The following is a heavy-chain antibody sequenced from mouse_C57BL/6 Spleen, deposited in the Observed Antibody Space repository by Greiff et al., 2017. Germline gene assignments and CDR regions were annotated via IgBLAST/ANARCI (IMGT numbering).Heavy chain of an antibody. CDR3: ARGTTGVAPDLDY. CDR1: GYTFTSYW. V-gene: IGHV1-55*01. CDR2: IYPGSGST. D-gene: IGHD1-1*01. Sequence: QVQLQQPGAELVKPGASVKMSCKASGYTFTSYWITWVKQGPGQGLEWIGDIYPGSGSTNYNEKFKSKATLTVDTSSGTAYMQLSSLTSEDSAVYYWARGTTGVAPDLDYWGQGTTLTVSS. J-gene: IGHJ2*01.